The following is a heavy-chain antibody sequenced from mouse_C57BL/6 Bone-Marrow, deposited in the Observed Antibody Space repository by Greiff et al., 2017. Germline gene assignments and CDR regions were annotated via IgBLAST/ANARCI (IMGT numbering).Heavy chain of an antibody. V-gene: IGHV5-4*01. CDR2: ISDGGSYT. CDR1: GFTFSSYA. J-gene: IGHJ2*01. CDR3: ARDEAQTYYFDY. Sequence: EVKLVESGGGLVKPGGSLKLSCAASGFTFSSYAMSWVRQTPEKRLEWVATISDGGSYTYYPDNVKGRFTISRDNAKNNLYLQMSHLKSEDTAMYYCARDEAQTYYFDYWGQGTTLTVSS.